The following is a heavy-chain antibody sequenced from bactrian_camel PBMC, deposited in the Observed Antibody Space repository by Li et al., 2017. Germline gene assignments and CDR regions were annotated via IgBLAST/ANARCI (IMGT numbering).Heavy chain of an antibody. J-gene: IGHJ4*01. Sequence: MFSLCGMAWYRQAPGKEREFVSSINEDGDTNYADSVKGRFTISQDNAKNTVYLQMNSLKTEDTAVYSCAPVVGYTASGTMCYYADYEEGQGTQVTVS. CDR1: MFSLCG. V-gene: IGHV3S53*01. CDR2: INEDGDT. D-gene: IGHD4*01.